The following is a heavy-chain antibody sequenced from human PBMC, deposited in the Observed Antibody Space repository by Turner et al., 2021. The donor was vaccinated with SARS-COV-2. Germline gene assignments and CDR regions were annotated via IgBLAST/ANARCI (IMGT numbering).Heavy chain of an antibody. CDR1: GFTFSTYA. CDR3: AKGVRGAMIVLVIPYFDY. J-gene: IGHJ4*02. Sequence: EVQLLESGGGFVQPGGSLRSPCAAFGFTFSTYAMSWVRQAQGKGLEWVSAISGSSGDTYYADSVKGRFTISRDNSKNTLYLQMNSLRAEDTAVYYCAKGVRGAMIVLVIPYFDYWGQGTLVTVSS. CDR2: ISGSSGDT. V-gene: IGHV3-23*01. D-gene: IGHD3-22*01.